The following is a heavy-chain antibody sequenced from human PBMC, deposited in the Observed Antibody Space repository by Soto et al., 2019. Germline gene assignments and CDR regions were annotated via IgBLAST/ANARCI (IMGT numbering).Heavy chain of an antibody. D-gene: IGHD2-15*01. CDR3: ARESVDCSGGSCYSSIFLNYYYYYYMDV. CDR1: GVSFSGYY. V-gene: IGHV4-34*01. Sequence: PSETLSLTCAVYGVSFSGYYWSWIRHPPGKGLEWIGEVNHSGSTNYNPSLKSRVTISVDTSKNQFSLKLSSVTAADTAVYYCARESVDCSGGSCYSSIFLNYYYYYYMDVWGKGTTVTVSS. CDR2: VNHSGST. J-gene: IGHJ6*03.